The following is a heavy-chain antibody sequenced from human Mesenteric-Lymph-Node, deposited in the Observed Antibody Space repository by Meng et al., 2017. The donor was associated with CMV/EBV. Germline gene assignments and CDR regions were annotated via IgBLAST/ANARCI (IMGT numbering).Heavy chain of an antibody. CDR1: GFTLTGYF. D-gene: IGHD2-2*01. Sequence: ASVKVSCKASGFTLTGYFIHWVRQAPGQGLEWMGWINPNSGGANYAQKFQGRVTMTRDTSISTAYMELSRLRSDDTAVYYCARDVYCSSTSCSVGYYYYGMDVWGQGTTVTVSS. CDR3: ARDVYCSSTSCSVGYYYYGMDV. J-gene: IGHJ6*02. CDR2: INPNSGGA. V-gene: IGHV1-2*02.